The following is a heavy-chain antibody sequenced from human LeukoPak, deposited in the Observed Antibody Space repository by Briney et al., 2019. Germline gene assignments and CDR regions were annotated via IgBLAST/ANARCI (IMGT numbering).Heavy chain of an antibody. CDR1: GDRVSSNSAA. CDR3: ARDGTYFDY. J-gene: IGHJ4*02. CDR2: TYYRSKWYN. Sequence: SQTLSLTCAISGDRVSSNSAAWNWISQSPSRGLEWLGRTYYRSKWYNDYAVSVKSRITLIPDTSKNQFSLQLNSVTPEDTAVYYCARDGTYFDYWGQGTLVTVSS. V-gene: IGHV6-1*01.